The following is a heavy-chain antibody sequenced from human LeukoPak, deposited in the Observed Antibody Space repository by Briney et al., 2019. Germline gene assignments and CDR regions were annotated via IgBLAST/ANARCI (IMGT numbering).Heavy chain of an antibody. J-gene: IGHJ4*02. CDR3: ARDHSSGWYSDYFDY. D-gene: IGHD6-19*01. V-gene: IGHV3-33*01. CDR2: IWYDGSNK. Sequence: GGSPRLSCAASGFTFSSYGMHWVRKAPGKGREWGAVIWYDGSNKYYADSVKGRFTIYRDNSKNTLYLQMNSLRAEDTAVYYCARDHSSGWYSDYFDYWGQGTLVTVSS. CDR1: GFTFSSYG.